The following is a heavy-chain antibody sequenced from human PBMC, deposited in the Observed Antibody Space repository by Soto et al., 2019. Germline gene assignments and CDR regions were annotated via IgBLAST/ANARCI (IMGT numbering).Heavy chain of an antibody. V-gene: IGHV5-51*01. CDR2: IYPGDSET. CDR3: ARSPRSSPYFDY. J-gene: IGHJ4*02. D-gene: IGHD6-13*01. CDR1: GYTFSNFW. Sequence: PGESLKISCQCSGYTFSNFWIAWVRQLPGKGLEYMGIIYPGDSETRYSPSFHGKVTISADGSIGTAYLQWSSLEASDSAFYFCARSPRSSPYFDYWGQGALVTVS.